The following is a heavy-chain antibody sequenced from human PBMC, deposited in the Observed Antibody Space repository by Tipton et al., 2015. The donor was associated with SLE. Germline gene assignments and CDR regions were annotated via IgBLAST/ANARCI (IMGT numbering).Heavy chain of an antibody. CDR3: ARDSYYDFWSGFEGYYYYMDV. Sequence: SLRLSYAASGFTFSSYAMHWVRQAPGKGLEYVSAISSNGGSTYYANSVKGRFTISRDNSKNTLYLQMGSLRAEDMAVYYCARDSYYDFWSGFEGYYYYMDVWGKGTTVTVSS. D-gene: IGHD3-3*01. CDR2: ISSNGGST. V-gene: IGHV3-64*01. J-gene: IGHJ6*03. CDR1: GFTFSSYA.